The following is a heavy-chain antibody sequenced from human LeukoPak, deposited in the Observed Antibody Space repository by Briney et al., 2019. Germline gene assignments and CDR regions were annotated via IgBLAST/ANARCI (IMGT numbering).Heavy chain of an antibody. CDR1: GFTFSSYE. J-gene: IGHJ6*03. D-gene: IGHD6-13*01. Sequence: GGSLRLSCAASGFTFSSYEMNWVRQAPGKGLEWVSYISSSCSTIYYADSVKGRFTISRDNAKNSLYLQMNSLRAEDTAVYYCARDSHPDSSSWYGGYYYYYYMDVWGKGTTVTVSS. CDR2: ISSSCSTI. CDR3: ARDSHPDSSSWYGGYYYYYYMDV. V-gene: IGHV3-48*03.